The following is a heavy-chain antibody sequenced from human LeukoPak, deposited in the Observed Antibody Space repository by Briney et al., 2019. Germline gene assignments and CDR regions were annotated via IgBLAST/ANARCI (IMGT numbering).Heavy chain of an antibody. Sequence: GGSLRLSCAASGFTLSSYAMSWVRPAPGKGVDWASAICASGGSTYYADSVKGRFTISRDTSKNTLYLQMNSLRAEDTAVYYCAKVISSSCGIGCYWGQGTLVTVSS. V-gene: IGHV3-23*01. J-gene: IGHJ4*02. D-gene: IGHD6-13*01. CDR3: AKVISSSCGIGCY. CDR2: ICASGGST. CDR1: GFTLSSYA.